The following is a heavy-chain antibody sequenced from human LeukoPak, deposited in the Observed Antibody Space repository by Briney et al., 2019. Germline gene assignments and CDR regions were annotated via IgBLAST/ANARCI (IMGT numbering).Heavy chain of an antibody. CDR2: INPNSGGT. V-gene: IGHV1-2*02. CDR1: GYTFTGYY. D-gene: IGHD3-10*01. J-gene: IGHJ4*02. CDR3: ARDDFGYYGSGSYMNSDGLFDY. Sequence: ASVKVSCKASGYTFTGYYMHWVRQAPGQGLEWMGWINPNSGGTNYAQKFQGRVTMTRDTSISTAYMELSRLRSDDTAVYYCARDDFGYYGSGSYMNSDGLFDYWGQGTLVTVSS.